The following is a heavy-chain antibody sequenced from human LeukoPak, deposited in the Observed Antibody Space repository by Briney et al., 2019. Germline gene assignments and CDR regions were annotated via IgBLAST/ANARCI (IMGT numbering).Heavy chain of an antibody. Sequence: PSETLSLTCIVSGGSISSSIYYWAWVRQPPGKGLEWIGTVFYNGATQYSPSLRSRVTISIDTSTNQFSLKLTSVTAADTALYYCARELIYDNSDSGAFWGQGTVVTVSS. V-gene: IGHV4-39*07. CDR2: VFYNGAT. J-gene: IGHJ3*01. D-gene: IGHD3-22*01. CDR3: ARELIYDNSDSGAF. CDR1: GGSISSSIYY.